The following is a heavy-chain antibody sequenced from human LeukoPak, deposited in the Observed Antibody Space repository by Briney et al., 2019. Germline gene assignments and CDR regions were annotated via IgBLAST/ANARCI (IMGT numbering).Heavy chain of an antibody. V-gene: IGHV1-58*01. CDR2: IVVGSGNT. Sequence: ASVKVSCKASGFTLTSSAVQWVRQARGQRLEWIGWIVVGSGNTNYAQKFQERVTITRDMSTSTAYMELSSLRSEDTAVYYRAAAGVVPAALGYYYGMDVWGKGTTVTVSS. CDR3: AAAGVVPAALGYYYGMDV. D-gene: IGHD2-2*01. CDR1: GFTLTSSA. J-gene: IGHJ6*04.